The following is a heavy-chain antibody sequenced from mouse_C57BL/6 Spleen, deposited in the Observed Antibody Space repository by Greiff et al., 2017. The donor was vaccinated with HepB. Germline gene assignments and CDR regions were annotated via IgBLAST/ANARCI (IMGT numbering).Heavy chain of an antibody. D-gene: IGHD2-3*01. V-gene: IGHV1-26*01. Sequence: VQLQQSGPELVKPGASVKISCKASGYTFTDYYMNWVKQSHGKSLEWIGDINPNNGGTSYNQKFKGKATLTVDKSSSTAYMELRSLTSEDSAVYYCARSMMVNSWFAYWGQGTLVTVSA. CDR2: INPNNGGT. CDR1: GYTFTDYY. J-gene: IGHJ3*01. CDR3: ARSMMVNSWFAY.